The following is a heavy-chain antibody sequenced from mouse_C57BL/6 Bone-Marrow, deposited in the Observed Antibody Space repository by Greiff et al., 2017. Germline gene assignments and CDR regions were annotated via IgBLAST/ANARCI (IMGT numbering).Heavy chain of an antibody. Sequence: QVQLQQPGAELVKPGASVKMSCKASGYTFTSYWITWVKQRPGQGLEWIGEIYPTGGRTNYTEKFKGKAILTVDTASNTAYRQLSSLTSEDSAVFYCARSGPLGRSFDYWGQGTTLTVSS. D-gene: IGHD4-1*01. CDR3: ARSGPLGRSFDY. CDR1: GYTFTSYW. V-gene: IGHV1-55*01. CDR2: IYPTGGRT. J-gene: IGHJ2*01.